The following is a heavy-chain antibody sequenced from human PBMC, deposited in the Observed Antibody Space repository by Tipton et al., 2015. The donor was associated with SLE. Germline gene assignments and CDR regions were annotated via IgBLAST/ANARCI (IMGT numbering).Heavy chain of an antibody. CDR2: TSKSGST. D-gene: IGHD3-22*01. CDR1: GGSISSDDYY. V-gene: IGHV4-31*03. CDR3: ARVGHGFDSSGYNSRYYYMDV. J-gene: IGHJ6*03. Sequence: TLSLTCTVSGGSISSDDYYWTWIRQHPGKGLEWIGYTSKSGSTYYTPSLKSRVTISVDTSKNQFSLKLTSVTAADTAVYYCARVGHGFDSSGYNSRYYYMDVWGKGTTVTVSS.